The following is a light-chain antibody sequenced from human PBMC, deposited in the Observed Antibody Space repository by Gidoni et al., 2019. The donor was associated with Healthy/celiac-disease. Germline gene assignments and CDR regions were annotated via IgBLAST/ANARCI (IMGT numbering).Light chain of an antibody. J-gene: IGKJ1*01. V-gene: IGKV3-20*01. CDR1: QSVSSSY. CDR3: QQDGSSPWT. Sequence: ELVLTQSPGTLSLSPGERATISCRASQSVSSSYLAWYQQKPGQAPRRLNYGASSRATGIPDRVSGSCAGTDFTLTISRLEPEDVAVYYWQQDGSSPWTFGQGTKVEIK. CDR2: GAS.